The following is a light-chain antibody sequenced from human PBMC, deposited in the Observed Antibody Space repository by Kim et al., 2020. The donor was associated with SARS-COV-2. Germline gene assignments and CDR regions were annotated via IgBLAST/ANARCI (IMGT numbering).Light chain of an antibody. Sequence: SYELTQPPSVSMAPGKTARITCGGNNIGSKSVHWYQQKPGQAPVLVIYYDSDRPSGIPERFSGSNSGNTATLTISRVEAGDEADYYCQVWDSGVVFGGGTQLTVL. V-gene: IGLV3-21*04. CDR2: YDS. CDR1: NIGSKS. CDR3: QVWDSGVV. J-gene: IGLJ2*01.